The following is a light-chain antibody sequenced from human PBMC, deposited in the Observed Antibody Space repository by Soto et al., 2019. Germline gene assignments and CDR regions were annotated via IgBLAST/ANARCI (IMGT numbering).Light chain of an antibody. CDR1: NNDVGGYKL. Sequence: QSVLTQPASVSGSPGQSITISCTGTNNDVGGYKLVSWYQQYPGKAPKLLIYGVTIRPSGISNRFSGSKSGSTASLTISGLRDEDEADYYCSSYSTSYFYFFGSGTKLTVL. CDR3: SSYSTSYFYF. V-gene: IGLV2-14*02. J-gene: IGLJ1*01. CDR2: GVT.